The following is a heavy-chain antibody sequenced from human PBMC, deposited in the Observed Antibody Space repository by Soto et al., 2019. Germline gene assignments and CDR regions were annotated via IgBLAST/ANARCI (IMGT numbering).Heavy chain of an antibody. Sequence: VQLLESGGGLVQPGGSLRLSCAASGFTFSSYAMSWVRQAPGKGLEWVAVISYDGSNKYYADSVKGRFTISRDNSKNTLYLQMNSLRAEDTAVYYCAKGRVAVKRYSSSLYYWGQGTLVTVSS. V-gene: IGHV3-30*18. J-gene: IGHJ4*02. CDR3: AKGRVAVKRYSSSLYY. CDR1: GFTFSSYA. CDR2: ISYDGSNK. D-gene: IGHD6-6*01.